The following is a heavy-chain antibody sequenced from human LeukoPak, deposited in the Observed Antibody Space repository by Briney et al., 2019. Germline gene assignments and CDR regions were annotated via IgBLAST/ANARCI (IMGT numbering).Heavy chain of an antibody. D-gene: IGHD6-19*01. V-gene: IGHV4-39*07. CDR3: AGERGEEYSSGWYKRNYFDN. CDR1: GDSFSSVTDY. Sequence: SETLSLTCTVSGDSFSSVTDYWAWIRQPPGKGLEWIASGDYSGGTYYNPSLESRVAISADISKNQFSLKLTSVTGADTAVYYCAGERGEEYSSGWYKRNYFDNWGQGIRVTVSS. CDR2: GDYSGGT. J-gene: IGHJ4*02.